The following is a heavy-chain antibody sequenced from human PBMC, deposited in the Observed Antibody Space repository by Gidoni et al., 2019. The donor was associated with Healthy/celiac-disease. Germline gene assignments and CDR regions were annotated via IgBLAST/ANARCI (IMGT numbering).Heavy chain of an antibody. CDR1: GFTFSDYY. CDR3: ARAYSSSWKGYYYYMDV. J-gene: IGHJ6*03. D-gene: IGHD6-13*01. Sequence: QVQLVESGGGLVKPGGSMRLSCAASGFTFSDYYMSWIRQAPGKGREGVSYMSRSSSYTNYADSGKGRFTISRDNAKNSLYLQMNSLRAEDTAVYYCARAYSSSWKGYYYYMDVWGKGTTVTVSS. CDR2: MSRSSSYT. V-gene: IGHV3-11*05.